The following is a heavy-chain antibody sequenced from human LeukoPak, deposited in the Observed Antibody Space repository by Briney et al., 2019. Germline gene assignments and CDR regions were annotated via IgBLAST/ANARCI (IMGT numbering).Heavy chain of an antibody. V-gene: IGHV3-43*02. D-gene: IGHD4-23*01. J-gene: IGHJ4*02. CDR3: ATLGITMVVTPEDY. CDR1: GFTFDDYA. Sequence: GGSLRLSCAASGFTFDDYAMHWVRQAPGGGLEWVSLISGDGGSTYYADSVKGRFTISRDNSKNSLYRQMNSLRTEDTALYYCATLGITMVVTPEDYWGQGNLVTVSS. CDR2: ISGDGGST.